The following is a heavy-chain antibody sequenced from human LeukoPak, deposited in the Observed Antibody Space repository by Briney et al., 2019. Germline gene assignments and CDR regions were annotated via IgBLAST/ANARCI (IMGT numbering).Heavy chain of an antibody. CDR1: GGSISSGGYS. D-gene: IGHD2-8*01. V-gene: IGHV4-31*03. CDR3: ARHGVTGEFDY. Sequence: SETLSLTCTVSGGSISSGGYSWSWIRQHPGKGLEWIGYIYYSGSTYYNPSLKSRVTISVDTSKNQFSLKLSSVTAADTALYYCARHGVTGEFDYWGQGALVTVSS. J-gene: IGHJ4*02. CDR2: IYYSGST.